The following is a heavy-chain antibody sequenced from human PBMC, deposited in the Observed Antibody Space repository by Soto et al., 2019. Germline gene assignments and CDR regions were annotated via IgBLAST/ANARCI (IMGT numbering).Heavy chain of an antibody. V-gene: IGHV4-39*01. Sequence: ETLSLTCTVSGGSISSSSYYWGWIRQPPGKGLEWIGSIYYSGSTYYNPSLKSRVTIPVDTSKNQFSLKLSSVTAADTAVYYCXXXXXXXXXGTDAFDIWGQGTTVTVSS. D-gene: IGHD1-1*01. CDR3: XXXXXXXXXGTDAFDI. CDR2: IYYSGST. J-gene: IGHJ3*02. CDR1: GGSISSSSYY.